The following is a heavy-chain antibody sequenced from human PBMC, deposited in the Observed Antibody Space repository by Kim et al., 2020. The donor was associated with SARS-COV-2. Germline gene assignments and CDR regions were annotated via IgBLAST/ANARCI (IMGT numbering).Heavy chain of an antibody. J-gene: IGHJ6*02. Sequence: YAESGKGRFTISRDNAKNSMYLQMNSLRGEDTAVYYCASSTFNYYYYRMDVWGHGTTVTVSS. D-gene: IGHD3-16*01. CDR3: ASSTFNYYYYRMDV. V-gene: IGHV3-9*01.